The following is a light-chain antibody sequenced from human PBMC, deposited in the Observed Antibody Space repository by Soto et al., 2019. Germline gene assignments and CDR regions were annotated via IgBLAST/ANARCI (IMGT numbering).Light chain of an antibody. V-gene: IGLV1-47*02. Sequence: QLVLTQPPSASGTPGQRVTISCSGSRSNIGSNYVYWYQQLPGTAPKLLIYGNNQRPSGVPDRFSGSKSGTSASLAISGLRSEDEADYFCAAWDDSLSGRLFGGGTKVTVL. CDR3: AAWDDSLSGRL. J-gene: IGLJ2*01. CDR1: RSNIGSNY. CDR2: GNN.